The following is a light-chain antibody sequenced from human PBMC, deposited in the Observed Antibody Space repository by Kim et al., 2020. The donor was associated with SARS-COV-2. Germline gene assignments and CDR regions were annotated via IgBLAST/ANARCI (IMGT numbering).Light chain of an antibody. Sequence: SVGDRVTITCRASQSISYWFAWYQQKPGKAPNLLIYKASSLQSGVPSRFSGSGSGTEFTLTISSLQPDDFATYYCQQYGSSSPITFGQGTRLEIK. J-gene: IGKJ5*01. V-gene: IGKV1-5*03. CDR3: QQYGSSSPIT. CDR1: QSISYW. CDR2: KAS.